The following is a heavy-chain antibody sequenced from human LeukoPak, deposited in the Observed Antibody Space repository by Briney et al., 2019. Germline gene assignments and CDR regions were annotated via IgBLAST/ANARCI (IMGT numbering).Heavy chain of an antibody. CDR2: INHSGST. CDR1: GGSFSGYY. J-gene: IGHJ5*02. Sequence: SETLSLTCAVYGGSFSGYYWSWLRQPPGKGLEWIGEINHSGSTNYNPSLKSRVTISVDTSKNQFSLKLSSVTAADTAVCYCARDGGGPWEYCSSTSCYTAHNWFDPWGQGTLVTVSS. D-gene: IGHD2-2*02. CDR3: ARDGGGPWEYCSSTSCYTAHNWFDP. V-gene: IGHV4-34*01.